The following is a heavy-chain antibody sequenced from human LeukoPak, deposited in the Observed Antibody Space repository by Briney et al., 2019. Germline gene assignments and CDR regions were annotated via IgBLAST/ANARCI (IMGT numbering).Heavy chain of an antibody. V-gene: IGHV4-59*12. CDR1: GDSISSYY. J-gene: IGHJ4*02. D-gene: IGHD5-18*01. CDR3: ARRLRGYSYGF. CDR2: FYHSGST. Sequence: SETLSLTCTVSGDSISSYYWSWIRQPPGKGLEWIGYFYHSGSTNYSPSLKSRVTISVGTSKNQFSLKLSSVTAADTAVYYCARRLRGYSYGFWGQGTLVTVSS.